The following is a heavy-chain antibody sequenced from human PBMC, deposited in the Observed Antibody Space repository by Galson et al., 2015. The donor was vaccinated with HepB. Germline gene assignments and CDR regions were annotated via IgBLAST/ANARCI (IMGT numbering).Heavy chain of an antibody. Sequence: SETLSLTCTVSGGSISNYYWTWIRQPPGKGLEWIGNIYHTGSTNYNPSLKSRITISVDTSKNQFSLKLNSVTVADTAVYYCATRRHLYSYIGPWGQGILVTVSS. D-gene: IGHD5-18*01. J-gene: IGHJ5*02. CDR3: ATRRHLYSYIGP. CDR1: GGSISNYY. V-gene: IGHV4-59*01. CDR2: IYHTGST.